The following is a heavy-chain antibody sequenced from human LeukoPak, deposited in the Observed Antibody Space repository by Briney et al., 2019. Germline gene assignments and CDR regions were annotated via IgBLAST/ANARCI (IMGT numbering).Heavy chain of an antibody. D-gene: IGHD3-3*01. CDR1: GDSISSGGYY. Sequence: SETLSLTCTVSGDSISSGGYYWNWIRQHPGKGLEWNGYIYYSGSTYYNPSLKSRVTISLDTSKNQFSLKLSSVTAADTAVYYCARVSEEYYDFWSGYPGFFDYWGQGTLVTVSS. CDR3: ARVSEEYYDFWSGYPGFFDY. J-gene: IGHJ4*02. CDR2: IYYSGST. V-gene: IGHV4-31*03.